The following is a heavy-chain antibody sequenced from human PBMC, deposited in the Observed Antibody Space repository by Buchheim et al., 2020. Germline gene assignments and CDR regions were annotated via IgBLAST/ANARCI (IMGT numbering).Heavy chain of an antibody. CDR1: GFTFSSYA. CDR2: ISGSGGST. J-gene: IGHJ4*02. V-gene: IGHV3-23*01. Sequence: EVQLLESGGGLVQPGGSLRPSGAASGFTFSSYAMSCVRQALGKGLEWPSAISGSGGSTYYAASVKGRFTISRDNSKNTLYLQMTSLRAEGTPVYYCARDRWYGGNCLTIDYWGQGTL. CDR3: ARDRWYGGNCLTIDY. D-gene: IGHD4-23*01.